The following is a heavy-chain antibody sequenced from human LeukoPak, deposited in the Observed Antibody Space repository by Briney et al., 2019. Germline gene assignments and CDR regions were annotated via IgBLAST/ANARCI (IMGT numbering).Heavy chain of an antibody. V-gene: IGHV3-48*01. CDR3: ARRATCDSSSYYHY. CDR1: GFTFSSYS. Sequence: GGSLRLSCAASGFTFSSYSMNWVRQAPGKGLEWVSYISSSSTIYYADSVKGRFTISRDNAKNSLYLQMNSLRAEDTAVYYCARRATCDSSSYYHYWGQGTLVTVSS. J-gene: IGHJ4*02. CDR2: ISSSSTI. D-gene: IGHD3-22*01.